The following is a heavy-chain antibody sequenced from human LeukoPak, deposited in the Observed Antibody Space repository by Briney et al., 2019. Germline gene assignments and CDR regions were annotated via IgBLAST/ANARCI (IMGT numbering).Heavy chain of an antibody. J-gene: IGHJ4*02. CDR1: GYTFTSYY. CDR2: INPSGVST. V-gene: IGHV1-46*01. Sequence: ASVKVSRKASGYTFTSYYMHWVRQAPGQGPEWMGVINPSGVSTINAQKFQGRVSMTRDTSTSTVYMELSSLRFDDTAVFYCARGQVSTGTLDYWGQGTLVTVSS. D-gene: IGHD3-9*01. CDR3: ARGQVSTGTLDY.